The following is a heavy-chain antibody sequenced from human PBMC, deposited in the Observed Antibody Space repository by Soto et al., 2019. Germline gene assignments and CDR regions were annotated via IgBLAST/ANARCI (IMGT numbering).Heavy chain of an antibody. V-gene: IGHV3-43*01. Sequence: EVQLVESGGVVAQPGGSLRLSCAASGFTFDDYTMHWVRQAPGKGLEWVSLISWDGGSTYYADSVKGRFTISRDNSKNSLYLQMNSLRTEDTALYYCAKDSNYDRSTNYYYYGMDVWGQGTTVTVSS. J-gene: IGHJ6*02. CDR2: ISWDGGST. D-gene: IGHD4-4*01. CDR1: GFTFDDYT. CDR3: AKDSNYDRSTNYYYYGMDV.